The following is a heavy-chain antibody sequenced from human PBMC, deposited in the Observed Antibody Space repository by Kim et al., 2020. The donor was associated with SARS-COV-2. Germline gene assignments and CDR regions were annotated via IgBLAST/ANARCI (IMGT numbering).Heavy chain of an antibody. V-gene: IGHV1-69*13. Sequence: SVKVSCKASGGTFSSYAISWVRQAPGQGLEWMGGIIPIFGTANYAQKFQGRVTITADESTSTAYMELSSLRSEDTAVYYCAREGVYYYGSGRPSRGYGMDVWGQGTTVTVSS. CDR3: AREGVYYYGSGRPSRGYGMDV. D-gene: IGHD3-10*01. J-gene: IGHJ6*02. CDR1: GGTFSSYA. CDR2: IIPIFGTA.